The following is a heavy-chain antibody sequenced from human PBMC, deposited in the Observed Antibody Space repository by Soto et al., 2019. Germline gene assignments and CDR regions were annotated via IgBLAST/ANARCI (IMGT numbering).Heavy chain of an antibody. CDR1: GFTFDDYA. D-gene: IGHD5-18*01. V-gene: IGHV3-9*01. CDR2: ISWNSASI. Sequence: EVQLVESGGALVQPGRSLRLSCAASGFTFDDYAMHWVRQAPGKGPEWVSGISWNSASIGYADSVKGRFTISRDNAKKSMYLQMNSMRPDDTAVYFCAKDLTSVVRMCDYWGEGTLVTVSS. CDR3: AKDLTSVVRMCDY. J-gene: IGHJ4*02.